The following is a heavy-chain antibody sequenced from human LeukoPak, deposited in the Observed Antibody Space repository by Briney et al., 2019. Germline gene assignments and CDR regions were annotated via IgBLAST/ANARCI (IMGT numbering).Heavy chain of an antibody. J-gene: IGHJ6*03. D-gene: IGHD6-6*01. CDR1: GGSISSYY. CDR3: ARHIAARPGYYMDV. V-gene: IGHV4-4*09. CDR2: IHTSGST. Sequence: SETLSLTCTVSGGSISSYYWSWIRQPPGKGLEWIGYIHTSGSTNYNPSFKSRVTISVDTSKNQFSLKLSSVTAADTAVYYCARHIAARPGYYMDVWGKGTTVTVSS.